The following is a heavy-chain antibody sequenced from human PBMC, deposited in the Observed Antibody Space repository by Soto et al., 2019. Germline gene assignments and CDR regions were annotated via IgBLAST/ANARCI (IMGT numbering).Heavy chain of an antibody. CDR2: IYHSGST. J-gene: IGHJ4*02. D-gene: IGHD5-18*01. CDR3: ARERKGYSYGYDY. Sequence: PSETLSLTCAVSGGSISSSNWWSWVRQPPGKGLEWIGEIYHSGSTNYNPSLKSRVTISVDKSKNQFSLKLSSVTAADTAVYYCARERKGYSYGYDYWGQGTLVTVSS. V-gene: IGHV4-4*02. CDR1: GGSISSSNW.